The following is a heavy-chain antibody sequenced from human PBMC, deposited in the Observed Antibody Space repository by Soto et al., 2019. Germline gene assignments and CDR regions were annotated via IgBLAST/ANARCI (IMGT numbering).Heavy chain of an antibody. CDR1: GGSISSSSYY. D-gene: IGHD2-21*01. CDR3: ASERGGDPNSGFY. J-gene: IGHJ4*02. CDR2: IYYSGST. Sequence: QLQLQESGPGLVKPSETLSLTCTVSGGSISSSSYYWGWIRQPPGKGLEWIGSIYYSGSTYYNPSLKSRVTISVDTSKNQFSLKLSSVTAADTAVYYCASERGGDPNSGFYWGQGTLVTVSS. V-gene: IGHV4-39*01.